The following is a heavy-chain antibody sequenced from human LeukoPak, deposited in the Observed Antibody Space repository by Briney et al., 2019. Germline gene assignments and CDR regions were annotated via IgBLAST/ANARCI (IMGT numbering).Heavy chain of an antibody. D-gene: IGHD6-19*01. CDR1: GYTFTSYY. V-gene: IGHV1-46*01. Sequence: GASVKVSCKASGYTFTSYYIHWVRQAPRQGLEWMGIINPSDGRTNYAQRFQGRVTVSRDTSTNIVYMELYSLRSEDTAVYYCARDDRIAVAGPYFFDYWGQGTLVTVSS. CDR3: ARDDRIAVAGPYFFDY. CDR2: INPSDGRT. J-gene: IGHJ4*02.